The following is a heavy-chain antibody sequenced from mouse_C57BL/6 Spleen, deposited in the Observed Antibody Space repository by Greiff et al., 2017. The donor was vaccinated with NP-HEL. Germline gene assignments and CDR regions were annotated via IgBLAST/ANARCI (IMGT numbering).Heavy chain of an antibody. CDR1: GYTFTSYW. D-gene: IGHD2-2*01. Sequence: QVQLQQPGAELVKPGASVKLSCKASGYTFTSYWMHWVKQRPGQGLEWIGMIHPNSGSTNYNEKFKSKATLTVDKSSSTAYMQLSSLTSEDSAVYYCARIYYGYAPYAMDYWGQGTSVTVSS. CDR3: ARIYYGYAPYAMDY. CDR2: IHPNSGST. J-gene: IGHJ4*01. V-gene: IGHV1-64*01.